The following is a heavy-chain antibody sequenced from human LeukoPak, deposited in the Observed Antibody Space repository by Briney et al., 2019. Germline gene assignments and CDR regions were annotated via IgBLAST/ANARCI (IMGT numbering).Heavy chain of an antibody. Sequence: SETLSLTCAVSGGSISSSNWWSWVRQPPGKGLEWIGEIYHSGSTNYNPSLQSRVTISVDTSKNQFSMNLNSVTAADTAVYYCARGGAARLHFQNWGQGTLVTVSS. CDR3: ARGGAARLHFQN. CDR1: GGSISSSNW. CDR2: IYHSGST. J-gene: IGHJ1*01. D-gene: IGHD6-6*01. V-gene: IGHV4-4*02.